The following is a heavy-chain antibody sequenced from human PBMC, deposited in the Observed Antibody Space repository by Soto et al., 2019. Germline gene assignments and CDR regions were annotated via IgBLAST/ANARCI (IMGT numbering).Heavy chain of an antibody. Sequence: QVQLVESGGGVVQPGRSLGLSCAASGFTFSSYAMHWVRQAPGKGLEWVAVISYDGSNKYYADSVKGRFTISRDNSKNTLYLQMNSLRAEDTAVYYCARDPAENYYYYGMDVWGQGTTVTVSS. CDR2: ISYDGSNK. CDR3: ARDPAENYYYYGMDV. J-gene: IGHJ6*02. CDR1: GFTFSSYA. V-gene: IGHV3-30-3*01.